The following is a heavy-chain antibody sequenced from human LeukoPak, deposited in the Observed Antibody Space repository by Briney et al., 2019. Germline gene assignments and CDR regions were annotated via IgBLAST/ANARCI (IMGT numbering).Heavy chain of an antibody. CDR1: GGSFSGYY. CDR2: INHGEST. V-gene: IGHV4-34*01. CDR3: ARGRTYYYDTSGYYPSIYYGMDV. J-gene: IGHJ6*02. Sequence: SETLSLTCAVSGGSFSGYYWYWIRQPPGKGLEWIGEINHGESTNYYPSLKSRATLSVDTSKNPFSLKLTSVTAADTAVYYCARGRTYYYDTSGYYPSIYYGMDVWGQGTTVIVSS. D-gene: IGHD3-22*01.